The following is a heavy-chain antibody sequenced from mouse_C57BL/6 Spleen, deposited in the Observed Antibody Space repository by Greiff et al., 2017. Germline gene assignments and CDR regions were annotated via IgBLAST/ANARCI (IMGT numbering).Heavy chain of an antibody. J-gene: IGHJ4*01. Sequence: EVQLQQSGPELVKPGASVKISCKASGYSFTGYYMNWVKQSPEKSLEWIGEINPSTGGTTYNQKFKAKATLTVDKSSSTAYMQLKSLTSEDSAVYYGARAWDGAMDYWGQGTSVTVSS. CDR3: ARAWDGAMDY. V-gene: IGHV1-42*01. D-gene: IGHD4-1*01. CDR2: INPSTGGT. CDR1: GYSFTGYY.